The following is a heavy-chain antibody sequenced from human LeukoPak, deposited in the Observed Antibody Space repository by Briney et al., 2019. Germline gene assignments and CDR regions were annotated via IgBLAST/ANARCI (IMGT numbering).Heavy chain of an antibody. Sequence: GASVTVSCKVSGYTLTELSMHWVRQAPGKGLEWMGGFDPEDGETIYAQKFQGRVTMTEDTSTDTAYMELSSLRSEDTAVYYCATGISGSRHGLDYWGHGTPFTVSS. J-gene: IGHJ4*01. V-gene: IGHV1-24*01. CDR1: GYTLTELS. CDR2: FDPEDGET. D-gene: IGHD1-26*01. CDR3: ATGISGSRHGLDY.